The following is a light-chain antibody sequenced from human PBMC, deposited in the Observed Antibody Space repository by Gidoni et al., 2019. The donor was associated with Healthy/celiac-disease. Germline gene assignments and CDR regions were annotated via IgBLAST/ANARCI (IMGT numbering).Light chain of an antibody. Sequence: LTHSPPTLPFSPGERATVPCWASQSIGRSLAWYQQRPGQTPRLLIYESPRRAAGTPARFSGSGSGTDFSLTITNTEPEDSATYYWQQRGEGPPGDAFGQGTRLEI. CDR3: QQRGEGPPGDA. J-gene: IGKJ5*01. CDR1: QSIGRS. V-gene: IGKV3-11*01. CDR2: ESP.